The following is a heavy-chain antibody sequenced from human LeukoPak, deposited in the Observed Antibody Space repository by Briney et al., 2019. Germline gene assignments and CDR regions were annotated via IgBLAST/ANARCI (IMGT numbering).Heavy chain of an antibody. J-gene: IGHJ4*02. CDR2: ISYDGRKH. CDR1: GFSFSTYG. D-gene: IGHD2-15*01. CDR3: AKETCSGRCSNDFFDY. Sequence: GGSLRLSCAASGFSFSTYGIHWVRQAPGKGLEWLAVISYDGRKHYYADSVKGRFSISRDNPKSTVFLQVNSLRSEDTAVYYCAKETCSGRCSNDFFDYWGQGTLVTVSS. V-gene: IGHV3-30*18.